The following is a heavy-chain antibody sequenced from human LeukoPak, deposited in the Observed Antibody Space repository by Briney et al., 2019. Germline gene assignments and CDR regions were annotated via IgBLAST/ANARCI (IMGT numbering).Heavy chain of an antibody. Sequence: SETLSLTCTVSGGSISSYYWSWIRQPPGKGLEWIGYIYYSGSTNYNPSLKSRVTISVDTSKNQFSLKLSSVTAADTAVYYCARGDYSGYDSPFDYWGQGTLVTVSS. CDR1: GGSISSYY. CDR3: ARGDYSGYDSPFDY. D-gene: IGHD5-12*01. CDR2: IYYSGST. V-gene: IGHV4-59*08. J-gene: IGHJ4*02.